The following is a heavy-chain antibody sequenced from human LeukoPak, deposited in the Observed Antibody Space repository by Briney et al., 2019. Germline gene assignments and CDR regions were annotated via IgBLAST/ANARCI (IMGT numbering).Heavy chain of an antibody. CDR2: ISYDGSNK. CDR3: AWEVLGAHPWQFDD. CDR1: GFTFSSYA. D-gene: IGHD3-10*01. V-gene: IGHV3-30*04. Sequence: PGGSLRLSCAASGFTFSSYAMHWVRQAPGKGLEWVAVISYDGSNKYYADSVKGRFTISRDNSKNTLYLQMNSLRAEDTAVYYCAWEVLGAHPWQFDDWGQGTLVTVSS. J-gene: IGHJ4*02.